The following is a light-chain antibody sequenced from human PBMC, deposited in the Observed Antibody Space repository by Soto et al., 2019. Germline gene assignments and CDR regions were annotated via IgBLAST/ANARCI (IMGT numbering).Light chain of an antibody. CDR2: EVS. J-gene: IGLJ1*01. V-gene: IGLV2-14*01. CDR1: RSDVGGYNY. CDR3: SSYTSSSTRV. Sequence: QSALTQPRSVSGSPGQSVTISCTGSRSDVGGYNYVSWYQQHPGKAPKLMIYEVSNRPSGVSNRFSGSKSGNTASLTISGLQAEDEADYYCSSYTSSSTRVFGTGTKLTVL.